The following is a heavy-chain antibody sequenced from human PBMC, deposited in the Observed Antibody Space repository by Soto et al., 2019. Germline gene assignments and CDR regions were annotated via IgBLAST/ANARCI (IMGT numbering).Heavy chain of an antibody. Sequence: PGGSLRLSCTASGFTFGDYAMSWFRQAPGKGLEWEGFIRSKANGGTTENAASVKGRFTISRDDSKRIANLQMNSLKTEDTAVYYCTRLLYSNAVAGYYYYGVDVWGQGTTVTVSS. CDR3: TRLLYSNAVAGYYYYGVDV. J-gene: IGHJ6*02. D-gene: IGHD4-4*01. CDR1: GFTFGDYA. V-gene: IGHV3-49*03. CDR2: IRSKANGGTT.